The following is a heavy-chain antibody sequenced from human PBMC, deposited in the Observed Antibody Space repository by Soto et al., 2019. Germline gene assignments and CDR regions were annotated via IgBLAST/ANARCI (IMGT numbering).Heavy chain of an antibody. Sequence: GGSLRLSCAASGFTFSDYYMSWIRQAPGKGLEWVSYISSSSSYTKYADSVRGRFTISRDNAKNSLCLQMTSLRAEDTAVYYCARVGSQNIYYLDYWGQGIPVTVSS. CDR3: ARVGSQNIYYLDY. J-gene: IGHJ4*02. D-gene: IGHD2-21*01. CDR1: GFTFSDYY. V-gene: IGHV3-11*06. CDR2: ISSSSSYT.